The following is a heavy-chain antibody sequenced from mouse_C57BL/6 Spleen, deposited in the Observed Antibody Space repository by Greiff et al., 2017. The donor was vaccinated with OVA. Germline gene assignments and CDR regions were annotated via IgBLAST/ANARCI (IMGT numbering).Heavy chain of an antibody. CDR3: ARGTTVAGDYFDY. V-gene: IGHV3-6*01. Sequence: EVKLMESGPGLVKPSQSLSLTCSVTGYSITSGYYWNWIRQFPGNKLEWMGYISYDGSNNYNPSLKNRISITRDTSKNQFFLKLNSVTTEDTATYYCARGTTVAGDYFDYWGQGTTLTVSS. J-gene: IGHJ2*01. CDR2: ISYDGSN. CDR1: GYSITSGYY. D-gene: IGHD1-1*01.